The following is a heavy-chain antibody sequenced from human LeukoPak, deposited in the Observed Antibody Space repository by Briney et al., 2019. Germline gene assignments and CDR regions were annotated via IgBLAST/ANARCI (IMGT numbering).Heavy chain of an antibody. CDR3: AREWLRPPDAFDI. V-gene: IGHV3-74*01. Sequence: GGSLRLSCAASGFTFSSYWMHWVRQAPGKGLVWVSRINSDGSSTSYADSVKGRFTISRDNAKNTLYLQMNSLRAEDTAVYYCAREWLRPPDAFDIWGQGTMVTVSS. CDR1: GFTFSSYW. CDR2: INSDGSST. D-gene: IGHD5-12*01. J-gene: IGHJ3*02.